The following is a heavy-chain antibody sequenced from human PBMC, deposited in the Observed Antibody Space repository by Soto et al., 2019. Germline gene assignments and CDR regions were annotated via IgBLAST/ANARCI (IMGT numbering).Heavy chain of an antibody. D-gene: IGHD3-10*01. J-gene: IGHJ4*02. CDR3: ARTLGFGEPYAH. Sequence: QVQLVQSGAEEKKPGASVKVSCKASGYTFISYTMHWVRQAPGQRLEWMGWINADNGNTKYSQNFQDRVTITRDTSANTAYMELSSLRHEDTAVYYCARTLGFGEPYAHWGQGTLVTVSS. CDR2: INADNGNT. CDR1: GYTFISYT. V-gene: IGHV1-3*05.